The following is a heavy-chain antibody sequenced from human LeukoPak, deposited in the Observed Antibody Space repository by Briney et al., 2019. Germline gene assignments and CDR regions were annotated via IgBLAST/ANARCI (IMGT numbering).Heavy chain of an antibody. CDR1: GFTFSSYA. Sequence: GGSLRLSCAASGFTFSSYAMHWVRQAPGKGLEWVAVISYDGSNKYYADSVKSRFTISRDNSKNTLYLQMNSLRAEDTAVYYCARELSVWGQGTLVTVSS. J-gene: IGHJ4*02. CDR3: ARELSV. V-gene: IGHV3-30*04. CDR2: ISYDGSNK. D-gene: IGHD4/OR15-4a*01.